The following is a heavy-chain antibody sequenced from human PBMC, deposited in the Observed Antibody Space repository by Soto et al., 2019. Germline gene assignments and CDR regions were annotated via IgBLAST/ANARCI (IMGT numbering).Heavy chain of an antibody. D-gene: IGHD3-10*01. CDR3: ATSISVMRRITMVRGVSWFDP. CDR1: GYTLTELS. Sequence: EASVKVSCKVSGYTLTELSMHWVRQAPGKGLEWMGGFDPEDGETIYAQKFQGRVTMTEDTSTDTAYMELSSLRSEDTAVYYCATSISVMRRITMVRGVSWFDPWGQGTLVTVSS. J-gene: IGHJ5*02. CDR2: FDPEDGET. V-gene: IGHV1-24*01.